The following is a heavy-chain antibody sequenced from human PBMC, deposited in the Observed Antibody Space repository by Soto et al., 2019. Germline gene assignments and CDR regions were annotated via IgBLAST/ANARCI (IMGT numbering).Heavy chain of an antibody. CDR3: AKDFYYGSGRSNWFDP. D-gene: IGHD3-10*01. CDR2: ITGSGGST. J-gene: IGHJ5*02. V-gene: IGHV3-23*01. Sequence: GRSLRLSCAASGLPFSTYAMIWVRQAPGKGLEWVSAITGSGGSTYYADSVKGRFTISRDNSKNTLYVQMNSLRAEDTAVYYCAKDFYYGSGRSNWFDPWGQGTLVTVSS. CDR1: GLPFSTYA.